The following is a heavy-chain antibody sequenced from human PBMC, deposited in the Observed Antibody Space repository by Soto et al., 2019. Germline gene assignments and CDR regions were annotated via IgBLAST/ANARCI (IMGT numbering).Heavy chain of an antibody. V-gene: IGHV1-69*13. CDR1: GGTFSSYA. D-gene: IGHD2-21*02. Sequence: ASVKVSCKASGGTFSSYAISWVRQAPGQGLEWMGGIIPIFGTANYAQKFQGRVTITADESTSAAYMELSSLRSEDTAVYYCASIPLAYCAGDCYSNWFDPWGQGTLVTVSS. J-gene: IGHJ5*02. CDR3: ASIPLAYCAGDCYSNWFDP. CDR2: IIPIFGTA.